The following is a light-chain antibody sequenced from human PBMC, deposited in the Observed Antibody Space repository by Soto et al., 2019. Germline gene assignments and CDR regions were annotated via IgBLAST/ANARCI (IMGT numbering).Light chain of an antibody. CDR3: ETWDSNIRV. J-gene: IGLJ2*01. CDR2: LEGRGSY. CDR1: SGHSHYI. Sequence: QLVLTQSSSASASLGSSVKLTCPLSSGHSHYIIAWHHQQPGKAPRYLMKLEGRGSYDKGSGVPDRFSGSSSGADRYLTISNLQFEDEADYYCETWDSNIRVFGGGTKLTVL. V-gene: IGLV4-60*02.